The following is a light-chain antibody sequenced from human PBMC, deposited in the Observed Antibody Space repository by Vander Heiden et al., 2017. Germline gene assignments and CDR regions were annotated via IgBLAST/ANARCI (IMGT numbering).Light chain of an antibody. CDR1: QSLSSDY. J-gene: IGKJ1*01. CDR3: QQFGSSTWT. V-gene: IGKV3-20*01. Sequence: DIVLTQSPGTLSLSPGERATLSCRASQSLSSDYLAWYQQKPGQAPRLLIYGASSRATGIPDRFSGSGSGTDFTLTISRLEPEDFAVYYCQQFGSSTWTFGQGTKVEIK. CDR2: GAS.